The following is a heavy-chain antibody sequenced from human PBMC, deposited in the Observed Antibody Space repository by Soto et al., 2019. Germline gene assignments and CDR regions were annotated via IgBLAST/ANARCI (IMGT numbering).Heavy chain of an antibody. Sequence: GESLKISCKGSGYSFTSYWIAWVRQMPGKGLEWMGIIYPGDSDTRYSPSFQGQVTISADKSTSTAYLQWSSLKASDTAMYYCARPGQRGYCYYYLDVWRQGPTGTVSS. CDR2: IYPGDSDT. J-gene: IGHJ6*02. CDR1: GYSFTSYW. CDR3: ARPGQRGYCYYYLDV. D-gene: IGHD6-25*01. V-gene: IGHV5-51*01.